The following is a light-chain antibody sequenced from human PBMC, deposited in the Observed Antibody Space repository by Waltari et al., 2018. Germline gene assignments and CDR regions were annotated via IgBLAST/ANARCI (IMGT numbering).Light chain of an antibody. CDR2: WAS. CDR3: QQYTSISRT. Sequence: DIVMTQSPDSLAVSLGERATINCKSSQSVLYSPNNKNYLAWYQQKPGQPPKLLIYWASTRESGVPDRFSGSGSGTDFTLTISSLQAEDVAVYYCQQYTSISRTFDQGTKVEIK. J-gene: IGKJ1*01. V-gene: IGKV4-1*01. CDR1: QSVLYSPNNKNY.